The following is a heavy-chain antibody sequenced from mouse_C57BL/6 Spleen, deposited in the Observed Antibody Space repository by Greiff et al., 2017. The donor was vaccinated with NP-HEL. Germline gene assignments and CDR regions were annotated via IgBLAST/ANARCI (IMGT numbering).Heavy chain of an antibody. Sequence: VKLQESGAELMKPGASVKLSCKATGYTFTGYWIEWVKQRPGHGLAWIGEILPGSGSTNYNEKFKGKATFTADTSSNPAYMQLSSLTTEDSAIYYCARGDYDGSWFAYWGQGTLVTVSA. CDR2: ILPGSGST. V-gene: IGHV1-9*01. D-gene: IGHD2-4*01. J-gene: IGHJ3*01. CDR3: ARGDYDGSWFAY. CDR1: GYTFTGYW.